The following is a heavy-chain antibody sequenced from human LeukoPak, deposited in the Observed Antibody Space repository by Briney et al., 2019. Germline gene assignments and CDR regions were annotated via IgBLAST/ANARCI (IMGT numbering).Heavy chain of an antibody. CDR3: AGGGTVLNFQH. J-gene: IGHJ1*01. CDR1: GGSISTYY. V-gene: IGHV4-59*01. Sequence: SETLSLTCTVSGGSISTYYWSWIRQPPGKGLEWIGYIYYSGSTNYNPSLKSRVTISLDTSKNQSSLKLSSVTAADTAVYYCAGGGTVLNFQHWGQGTLVTVSS. CDR2: IYYSGST. D-gene: IGHD4-23*01.